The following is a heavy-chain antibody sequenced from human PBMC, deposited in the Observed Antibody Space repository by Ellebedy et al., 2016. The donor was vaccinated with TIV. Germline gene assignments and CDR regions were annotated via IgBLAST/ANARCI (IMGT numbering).Heavy chain of an antibody. D-gene: IGHD3-16*01. CDR2: ISAHNGNT. CDR3: TRDWPYYDSGTVKGWFDA. CDR1: AYTFTNYG. J-gene: IGHJ5*02. V-gene: IGHV1-18*04. Sequence: AASVQVSCKASAYTFTNYGITWVRQAPGQGLEWMGWISAHNGNTIYAQKFQVRVTMTTDTPTSTAYMEMRSLRSDDTAQFYCTRDWPYYDSGTVKGWFDAWGQGTLVTVSS.